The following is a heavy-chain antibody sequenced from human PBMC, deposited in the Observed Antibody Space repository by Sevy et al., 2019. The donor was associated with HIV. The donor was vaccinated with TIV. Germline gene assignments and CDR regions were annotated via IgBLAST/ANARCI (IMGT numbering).Heavy chain of an antibody. CDR1: GFTFSSYG. CDR3: AKDAGLAAAGDEGYFDY. Sequence: GGSLRLSCAASGFTFSSYGMHWVRQAPGKGLEWVAVISYDGSNKYYADSVKGRFTISRDNSKNTLYLQMNSLRAEDTAVYYCAKDAGLAAAGDEGYFDYWGQGTLVTVSS. V-gene: IGHV3-30*18. CDR2: ISYDGSNK. D-gene: IGHD6-13*01. J-gene: IGHJ4*02.